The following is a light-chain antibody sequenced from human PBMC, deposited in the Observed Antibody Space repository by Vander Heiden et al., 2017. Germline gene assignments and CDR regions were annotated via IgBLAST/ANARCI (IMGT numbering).Light chain of an antibody. CDR2: EVS. V-gene: IGLV2-14*01. Sequence: QSALTQPASVSGSPGQAINISCTGTSSDVGGYNYVSWYQQHPGKAPKLMIYEVSNRPSGVSNRFSGSKSGNTASLTISGLQAEDEADYYCSSYTSSSTLAFGGGTKLTVL. CDR3: SSYTSSSTLA. CDR1: SSDVGGYNY. J-gene: IGLJ2*01.